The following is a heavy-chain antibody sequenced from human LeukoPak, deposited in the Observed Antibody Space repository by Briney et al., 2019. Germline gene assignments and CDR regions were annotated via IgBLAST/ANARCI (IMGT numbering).Heavy chain of an antibody. V-gene: IGHV3-7*01. CDR2: INGDGSEK. Sequence: GGSLRLSCAASGFPFGTYWMSWVRQAPGKGLEWVANINGDGSEKYFAGSVKGRFTISRDNARNSLFLQMNSLRAEDTAVYYCARARYCSSGNCYKDYWGQGSLATVSS. CDR3: ARARYCSSGNCYKDY. J-gene: IGHJ4*02. CDR1: GFPFGTYW. D-gene: IGHD2-15*01.